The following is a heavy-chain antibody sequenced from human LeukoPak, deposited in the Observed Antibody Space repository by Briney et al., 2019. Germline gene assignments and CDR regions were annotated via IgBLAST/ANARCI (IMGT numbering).Heavy chain of an antibody. CDR2: IIPIFGTA. CDR3: ARPEALLDAFDI. D-gene: IGHD6-6*01. V-gene: IGHV1-69*05. Sequence: SVKVSCKASGGTFSSYAISWVRQAPGQGLEWMGGIIPIFGTANYAQKFQGRVTITTDESTSTAYMELSSLRSEDTAVYYCARPEALLDAFDIWGQGTMVTVSS. J-gene: IGHJ3*02. CDR1: GGTFSSYA.